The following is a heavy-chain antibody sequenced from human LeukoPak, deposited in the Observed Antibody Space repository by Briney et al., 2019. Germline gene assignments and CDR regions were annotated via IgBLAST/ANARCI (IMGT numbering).Heavy chain of an antibody. CDR2: IYPGDSDT. CDR3: ARHGVAAAAIAGAGYDYYYMDV. CDR1: GYSFTSYW. D-gene: IGHD2-2*02. V-gene: IGHV5-51*01. J-gene: IGHJ6*03. Sequence: GESLKISCKGSGYSFTSYWIGWVRQMPGKGLEWMGIIYPGDSDTRYRPSFQGQVTISADKSISTAYLQWSSLKASDTAMYYCARHGVAAAAIAGAGYDYYYMDVWGKGTTVTVSS.